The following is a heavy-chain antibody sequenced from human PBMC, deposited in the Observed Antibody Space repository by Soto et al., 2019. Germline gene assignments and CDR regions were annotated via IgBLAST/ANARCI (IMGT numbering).Heavy chain of an antibody. J-gene: IGHJ5*02. D-gene: IGHD6-19*01. CDR3: AGEVSGTLHWFDP. CDR1: GYTFTSYA. V-gene: IGHV1-3*01. Sequence: ASVKVSCKASGYTFTSYAMHWVRQAPGQRLEWMGWINAGNGNTKYSQKFQGRVTITRDTSASTAYMELSSLRSEDTAVYYCAGEVSGTLHWFDPWGQGTLVTVSS. CDR2: INAGNGNT.